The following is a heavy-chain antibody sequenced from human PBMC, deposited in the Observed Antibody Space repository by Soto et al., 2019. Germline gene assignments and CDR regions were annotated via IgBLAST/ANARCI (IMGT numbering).Heavy chain of an antibody. CDR2: ISYDGSDK. Sequence: VQLVESGGGEVQPGRSLRLSCAASGFTYTDFALHWVRQAPGKALEWVAIISYDGSDKYYADSVKGRFAISRDNPKNTLYLEMNSLRPEETAVYFCARRAWDSYYAIDVWGQGTAVTVFS. D-gene: IGHD3-22*01. J-gene: IGHJ6*02. CDR1: GFTYTDFA. V-gene: IGHV3-30*09. CDR3: ARRAWDSYYAIDV.